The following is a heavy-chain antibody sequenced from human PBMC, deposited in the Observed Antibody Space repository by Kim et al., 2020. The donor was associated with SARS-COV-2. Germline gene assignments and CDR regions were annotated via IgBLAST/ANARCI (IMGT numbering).Heavy chain of an antibody. D-gene: IGHD3-22*01. CDR3: AKDSAYYYDSGSYWFDR. J-gene: IGHJ5*02. CDR1: GFTFDDYT. V-gene: IGHV3-43*01. Sequence: GGSLRLSCAASGFTFDDYTMHWVRQTPGRGLEWVSLISWDGGTTDYADSVKGRFSISRDNSKNSLYLQMSSLRTEDTALYYCAKDSAYYYDSGSYWFDR. CDR2: ISWDGGTT.